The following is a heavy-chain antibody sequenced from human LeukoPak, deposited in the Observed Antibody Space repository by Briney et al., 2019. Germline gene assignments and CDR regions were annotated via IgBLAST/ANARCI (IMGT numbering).Heavy chain of an antibody. D-gene: IGHD3-3*01. CDR2: ISGSSSYI. J-gene: IGHJ4*02. CDR1: GFTFSSYS. Sequence: GGSLRLSCAASGFTFSSYSMNWVRQAPGKGLEWVSSISGSSSYIYYADSVKGRFTISRDNAKNSLYLQMNSLRAEDTAVYYCARDESPYDLNFDYWGQGTLVTVSS. CDR3: ARDESPYDLNFDY. V-gene: IGHV3-21*01.